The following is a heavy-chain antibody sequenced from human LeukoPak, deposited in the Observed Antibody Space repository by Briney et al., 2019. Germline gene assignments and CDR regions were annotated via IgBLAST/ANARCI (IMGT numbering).Heavy chain of an antibody. Sequence: SGGSLRLSCAASGFTFSSYGMHWVRQAPGKGLEWVAVISYDGSNKYYADSVKGRFTISRDNSKNTLYLQMNSLRAEDTAVYYCAKDSYYDFWSGYYTPHFDYWGQGTLVTVSS. J-gene: IGHJ4*02. D-gene: IGHD3-3*01. V-gene: IGHV3-30*18. CDR1: GFTFSSYG. CDR2: ISYDGSNK. CDR3: AKDSYYDFWSGYYTPHFDY.